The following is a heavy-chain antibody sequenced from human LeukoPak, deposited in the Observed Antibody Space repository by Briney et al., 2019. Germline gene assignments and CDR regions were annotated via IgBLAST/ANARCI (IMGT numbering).Heavy chain of an antibody. CDR3: AREKGRGPTKLDY. CDR1: GFTFSSYS. CDR2: ISSSGSTI. D-gene: IGHD5-24*01. V-gene: IGHV3-48*04. Sequence: GGSLRLSCAASGFTFSSYSMNWVRQAPGKGLEWVSYISSSGSTIYYADSVKGRFTISRDNAKNSLYLQMNSLRAEDTAVYYCAREKGRGPTKLDYWGQGTLVTVSS. J-gene: IGHJ4*02.